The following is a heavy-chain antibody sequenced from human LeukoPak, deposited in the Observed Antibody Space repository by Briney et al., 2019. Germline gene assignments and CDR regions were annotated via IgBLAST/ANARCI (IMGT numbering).Heavy chain of an antibody. CDR1: GFTFKLYA. V-gene: IGHV3-74*01. Sequence: GGSRRLSCTASGFTFKLYAMTWVRQAPGKGLEWVSGINSDGSSTSYADSVKGRFTISRDNAKNTLYLQMNSLRAEDTAVYYCARGGTDFDYWGQGTLVTVSS. D-gene: IGHD1-1*01. CDR3: ARGGTDFDY. J-gene: IGHJ4*02. CDR2: INSDGSST.